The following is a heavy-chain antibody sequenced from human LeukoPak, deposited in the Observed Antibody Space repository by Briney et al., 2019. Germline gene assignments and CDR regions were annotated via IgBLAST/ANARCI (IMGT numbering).Heavy chain of an antibody. Sequence: HGGSLRLSCAASGFTFSSYWMHWVRQAPGKGRVWVSRIIIVGSVTSSTDSVKGRFPSSRDNAKNTLYLQMNSLRAEDTAVYYCARDPHYYGSGSLGYWFDPWGQGTLVTVSS. CDR2: IIIVGSVT. D-gene: IGHD3-10*01. V-gene: IGHV3-74*01. J-gene: IGHJ5*02. CDR3: ARDPHYYGSGSLGYWFDP. CDR1: GFTFSSYW.